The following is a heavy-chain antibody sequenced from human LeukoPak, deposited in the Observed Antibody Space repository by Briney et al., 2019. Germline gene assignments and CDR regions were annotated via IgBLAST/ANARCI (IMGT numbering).Heavy chain of an antibody. Sequence: GESLKISCKGSGYTFTNYWIGWGRQMPGKGLEWMGFIYPGDSDTRYSPSFQGQVIISADKSISTAYLQWSSLKASDTAMYYCARHEYSSSSLSLGDYYYMDVWGKGTTVTVSS. D-gene: IGHD6-6*01. J-gene: IGHJ6*03. CDR1: GYTFTNYW. CDR2: IYPGDSDT. CDR3: ARHEYSSSSLSLGDYYYMDV. V-gene: IGHV5-51*01.